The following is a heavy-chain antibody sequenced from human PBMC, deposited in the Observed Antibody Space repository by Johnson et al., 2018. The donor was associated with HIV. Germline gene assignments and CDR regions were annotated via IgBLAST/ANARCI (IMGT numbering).Heavy chain of an antibody. CDR2: ISYDGSNK. V-gene: IGHV3-30-3*01. CDR3: ARAPLGYCSSSTCITDAFDV. D-gene: IGHD2-2*01. CDR1: GFTFSSYA. J-gene: IGHJ3*01. Sequence: QLVESGGGLVQPGESLRLSCAASGFTFSSYAMHWVRQAPGKGLEWVAVISYDGSNKYYAYSVKGRFTISRDNSKNTLYLQMNSLRAEDTAVYYCARAPLGYCSSSTCITDAFDVWGQGTMVTVSS.